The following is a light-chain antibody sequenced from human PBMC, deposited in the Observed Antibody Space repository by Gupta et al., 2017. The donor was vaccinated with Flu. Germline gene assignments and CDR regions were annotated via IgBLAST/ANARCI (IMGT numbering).Light chain of an antibody. CDR3: KQGDRRPWA. CDR1: QGLVYSDVNTF. V-gene: IGKV2-30*01. Sequence: VRPGQQPSISCRSCQGLVYSDVNTFLLGFQPRPGQSPRRRFYQVSYRESGVPDRFSGSGSGTNFTLTISKVEAEDFGIYFCKQGDRRPWAFGQGTTVEIK. CDR2: QVS. J-gene: IGKJ1*01.